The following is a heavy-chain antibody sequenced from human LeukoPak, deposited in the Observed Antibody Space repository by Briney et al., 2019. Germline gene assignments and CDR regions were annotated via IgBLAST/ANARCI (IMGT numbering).Heavy chain of an antibody. CDR1: GFTFSSYA. J-gene: IGHJ4*02. CDR3: AKAVSGGDSSGYYYSLSLVFDY. V-gene: IGHV3-23*01. Sequence: GASLRLSCAASGFTFSSYAMSWVRQAPGKGLEWVSAISGSGGSTYYAGSVKGRFTISRDNSKNTLYLQMNSLRAEDTAVYYCAKAVSGGDSSGYYYSLSLVFDYWGQGTLVTVSS. CDR2: ISGSGGST. D-gene: IGHD3-22*01.